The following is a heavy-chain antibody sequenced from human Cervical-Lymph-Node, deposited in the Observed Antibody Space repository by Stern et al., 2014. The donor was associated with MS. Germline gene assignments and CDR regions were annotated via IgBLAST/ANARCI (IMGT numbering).Heavy chain of an antibody. Sequence: EVQLVESGGGLAQPGGSLRLSCEVSGFTLSDHLMDWVRQAPGRGLEWVARSRSKARSYTTEYAASVKGRFVISRDDSNNSVYLQMNSLKTEDTALYYCIGTREGSIFDYWGQGTLVAVSS. CDR3: IGTREGSIFDY. J-gene: IGHJ4*02. CDR1: GFTLSDHL. CDR2: SRSKARSYTT. D-gene: IGHD1-1*01. V-gene: IGHV3-72*01.